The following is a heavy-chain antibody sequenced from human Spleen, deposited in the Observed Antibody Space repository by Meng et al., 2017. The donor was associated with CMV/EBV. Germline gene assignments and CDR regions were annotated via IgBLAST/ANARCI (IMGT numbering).Heavy chain of an antibody. Sequence: SVKVSCKASGGTFSSYTITWVRQAPGQGLEWMGRIIPILGIANYAQKFQGRVTITADKSTSTAYMELSSLRSEDTAVYYCAREGQYSYGYGYYYYGMDVWGQGTTVTVSS. J-gene: IGHJ6*02. CDR1: GGTFSSYT. V-gene: IGHV1-69*02. D-gene: IGHD5-18*01. CDR3: AREGQYSYGYGYYYYGMDV. CDR2: IIPILGIA.